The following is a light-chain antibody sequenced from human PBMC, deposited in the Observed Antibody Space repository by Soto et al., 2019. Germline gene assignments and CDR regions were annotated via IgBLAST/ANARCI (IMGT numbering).Light chain of an antibody. CDR2: GAC. Sequence: EIVLTQSPGTLSLSPGERATVSCRASQSASSSYFAWYQQKPGQAPRLLISGACNRATGIPARFSGSGSGTDFALTISSLEPEDFAEYYCQHYARSVGMFGQGNRVEIK. CDR1: QSASSSY. CDR3: QHYARSVGM. J-gene: IGKJ1*01. V-gene: IGKV3-20*01.